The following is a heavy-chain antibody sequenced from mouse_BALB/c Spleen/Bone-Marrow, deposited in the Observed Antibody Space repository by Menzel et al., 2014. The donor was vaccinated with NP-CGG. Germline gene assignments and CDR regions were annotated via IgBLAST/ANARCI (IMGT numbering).Heavy chain of an antibody. D-gene: IGHD3-1*01. V-gene: IGHV7-3*02. CDR3: ARDRAARATGYYFDY. CDR1: GFTFTDYY. Sequence: EVKLVESGGGLVQPGGSLRLSCATSGFTFTDYYMSWVRQPPGKALEWLGFIRNKANGYTTEYSASVKGRFTISRDNSQSILYLQKNTLRAEDSATYYCARDRAARATGYYFDYWGRGTTLTVSS. CDR2: IRNKANGYTT. J-gene: IGHJ2*01.